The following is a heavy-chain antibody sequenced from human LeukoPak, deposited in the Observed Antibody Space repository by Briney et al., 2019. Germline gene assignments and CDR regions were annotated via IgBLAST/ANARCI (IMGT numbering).Heavy chain of an antibody. D-gene: IGHD3-3*01. J-gene: IGHJ4*02. CDR1: GGSISGSSYY. CDR2: IYYSGST. V-gene: IGHV4-39*01. Sequence: PSETLSLTCTVSGGSISGSSYYWGWIRQPPGKGLEWIGSIYYSGSTYYNPSLKSRVTISVDTSKNQFSLKLSSVTAADTAVYYCGAGFLEWLLFDYWGQGTLVIVSS. CDR3: GAGFLEWLLFDY.